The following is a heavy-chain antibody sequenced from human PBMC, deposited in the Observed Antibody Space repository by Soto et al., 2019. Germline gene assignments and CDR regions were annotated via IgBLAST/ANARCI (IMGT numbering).Heavy chain of an antibody. CDR2: VSYEGDNK. CDR3: ARAGSNNIQPYSCHYYCMDV. J-gene: IGHJ6*02. Sequence: QVQLVESVGGVVQPGRSLRLSCAASGFTFNNYNLHWVRQASGKGLGWVAVVSYEGDNKYYGDSVKGRFTISKDETKTTVYLQMPKLRSADTANDYCARAGSNNIQPYSCHYYCMDVWGRGTTVTVSS. CDR1: GFTFNNYN. D-gene: IGHD2-2*01. V-gene: IGHV3-30*03.